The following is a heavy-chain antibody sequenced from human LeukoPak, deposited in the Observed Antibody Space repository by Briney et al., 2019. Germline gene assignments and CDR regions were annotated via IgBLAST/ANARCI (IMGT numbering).Heavy chain of an antibody. CDR1: GFPFSTYE. J-gene: IGHJ4*02. V-gene: IGHV3-48*03. Sequence: GGSLRLSCVASGFPFSTYEMTWVRQTPGKELEWVSYISTSGLTIYYADSVKGRFTISRDNAKNSLYLQMNSLRVEDTAVYYCANLASIVDITEDDYWGQGTLVTVSS. CDR2: ISTSGLTI. D-gene: IGHD5-12*01. CDR3: ANLASIVDITEDDY.